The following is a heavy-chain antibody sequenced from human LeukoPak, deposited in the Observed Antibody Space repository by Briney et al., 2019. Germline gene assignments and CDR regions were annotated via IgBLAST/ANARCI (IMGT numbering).Heavy chain of an antibody. J-gene: IGHJ3*02. D-gene: IGHD3-22*01. Sequence: GEPLKISCKGSGYSFTSYWIGWVRQMPGKGLEWMGIIYPGDSDTRYSPSFQGQVTISADKSISTAYLQWSSLRASDTAMYYCARHSDYYDSSGYQGLAFDIWGQGTMVTVSS. CDR1: GYSFTSYW. CDR3: ARHSDYYDSSGYQGLAFDI. CDR2: IYPGDSDT. V-gene: IGHV5-51*01.